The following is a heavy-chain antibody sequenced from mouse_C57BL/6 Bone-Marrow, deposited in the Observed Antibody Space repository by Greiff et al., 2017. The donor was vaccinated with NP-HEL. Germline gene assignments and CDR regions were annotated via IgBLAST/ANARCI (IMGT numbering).Heavy chain of an antibody. CDR2: ISDGGSYT. Sequence: VQLKESGGGLVKPGGSLKLSCAASGFTFSSYAMSWVRQTPEKRLEWVATISDGGSYTYYPDNVKGRFTISRDNAKNNLYLQMSHLKSEDTAMYYCAREGYYGKRDYWGQGTTLTVSS. CDR1: GFTFSSYA. J-gene: IGHJ2*01. CDR3: AREGYYGKRDY. V-gene: IGHV5-4*01. D-gene: IGHD2-1*01.